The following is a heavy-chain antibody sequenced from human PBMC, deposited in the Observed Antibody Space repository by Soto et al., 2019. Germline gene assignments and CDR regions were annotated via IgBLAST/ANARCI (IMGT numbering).Heavy chain of an antibody. V-gene: IGHV3-30*18. CDR2: ISYDGSNK. D-gene: IGHD3-10*01. Sequence: QVQLVESGGGVVQPGRSLRLSCAASGFTFSSYGMHWVRQAPGKGLEWVAVISYDGSNKYYAESVKGRFTISRDNSKNTLYLQMNSLRAEDTAVYYCAKDGHYYGSGSYPKGYYYYGMDVWGQGTTVTVSS. J-gene: IGHJ6*02. CDR3: AKDGHYYGSGSYPKGYYYYGMDV. CDR1: GFTFSSYG.